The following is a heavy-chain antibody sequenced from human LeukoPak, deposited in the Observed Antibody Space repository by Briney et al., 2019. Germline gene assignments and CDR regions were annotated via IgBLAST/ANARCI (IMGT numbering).Heavy chain of an antibody. V-gene: IGHV1-18*01. CDR3: AREVGATENWFDP. CDR1: GYTFTSYG. CDR2: ISAYNGNT. Sequence: RALVNVSCKASGYTFTSYGISWVRQAPGQGLEWMGWISAYNGNTNYAQKLQGRVTMTTDTSTSTAYMELRSLRSDDTAVYYCAREVGATENWFDPWGQGTLVTVSS. D-gene: IGHD1-26*01. J-gene: IGHJ5*02.